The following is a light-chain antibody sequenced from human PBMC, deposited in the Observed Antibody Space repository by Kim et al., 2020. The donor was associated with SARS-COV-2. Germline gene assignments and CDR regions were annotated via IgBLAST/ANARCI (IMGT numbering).Light chain of an antibody. CDR1: QSVLFSSNNKNY. V-gene: IGKV4-1*01. Sequence: RATINCKSSQSVLFSSNNKNYLAWYQQKPGQPPKLLIYWASTRESGVPDRFSGSGSVTDFALTISSLQAEDVAVYYCQQYYGTPYSFGQGTKLEI. CDR2: WAS. J-gene: IGKJ2*03. CDR3: QQYYGTPYS.